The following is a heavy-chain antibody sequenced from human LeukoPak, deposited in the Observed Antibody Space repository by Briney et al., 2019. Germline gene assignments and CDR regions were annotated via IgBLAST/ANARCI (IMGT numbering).Heavy chain of an antibody. CDR3: ARQYCSSTSCTFDY. Sequence: GGSLRLSCAASGFTFSSYGMHWVRQAPGKGLEYVSAISSSGGSTYYANSVKGRFTISRDNSKNTLYLQMGSLRAEDMAVYYCARQYCSSTSCTFDYWAREPWSPSPQ. V-gene: IGHV3-64*01. D-gene: IGHD2-2*01. CDR1: GFTFSSYG. J-gene: IGHJ4*02. CDR2: ISSSGGST.